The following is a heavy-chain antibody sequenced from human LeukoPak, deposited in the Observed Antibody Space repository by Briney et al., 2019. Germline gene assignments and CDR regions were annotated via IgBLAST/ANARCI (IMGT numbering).Heavy chain of an antibody. CDR2: IHESGST. V-gene: IGHV4-4*02. CDR3: ARHEGFSQKD. Sequence: SETLSLTCAVSGVSMSSNNWGSWVRQPPGKGLEWIGEIHESGSTNYNPSLKSRVTISVDKSKDQFSLKLSSVTAADTAVYYCARHEGFSQKDWGQGTQVTVS. CDR1: GVSMSSNNW. J-gene: IGHJ4*02.